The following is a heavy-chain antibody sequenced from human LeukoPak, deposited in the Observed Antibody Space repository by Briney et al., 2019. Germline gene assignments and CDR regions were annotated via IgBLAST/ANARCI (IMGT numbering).Heavy chain of an antibody. CDR1: GFTFSSYV. CDR3: ASLSEDY. CDR2: ISSGGGST. D-gene: IGHD2/OR15-2a*01. V-gene: IGHV3-23*01. Sequence: GGSLRLSCAASGFTFSSYVMSWVRQAPGMGLEWVSLISSGGGSTYYAESVKGRFTISRDNAKNSLYLQMNSLRAEDTAVYYCASLSEDYWGQGTLVTVSS. J-gene: IGHJ4*02.